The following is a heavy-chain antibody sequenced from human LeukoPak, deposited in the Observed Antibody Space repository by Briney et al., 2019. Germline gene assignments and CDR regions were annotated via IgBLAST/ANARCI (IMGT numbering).Heavy chain of an antibody. D-gene: IGHD7-27*01. CDR3: AKDGNWARFEN. CDR2: IYSGGST. CDR1: GFTVTSNY. J-gene: IGHJ4*02. Sequence: GGSLRLSCAVSGFTVTSNYMSWVRQAPGEGLEWVSVIYSGGSTYYADSVKGRFTISRDNSKNTLYLQMNSPRAEDTAAYYCAKDGNWARFENWGQGTLVTVSS. V-gene: IGHV3-53*01.